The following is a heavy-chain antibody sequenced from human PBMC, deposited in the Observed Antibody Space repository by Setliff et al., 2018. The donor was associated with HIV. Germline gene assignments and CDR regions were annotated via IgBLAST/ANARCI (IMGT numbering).Heavy chain of an antibody. Sequence: ASVKVSCKPSGYTFTAYGLSWVRQAPGQGLEWMGWISTYSDETSYAQKLQGRVTMTTDTSTSTAYMELRRLRFDDTAVYFCVRDTDIWRYFPLWGQGTLVTVSS. V-gene: IGHV1-18*01. J-gene: IGHJ1*01. CDR3: VRDTDIWRYFPL. D-gene: IGHD1-1*01. CDR1: GYTFTAYG. CDR2: ISTYSDET.